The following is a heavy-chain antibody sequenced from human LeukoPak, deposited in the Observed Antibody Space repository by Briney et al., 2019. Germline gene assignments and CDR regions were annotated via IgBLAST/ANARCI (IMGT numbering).Heavy chain of an antibody. D-gene: IGHD6-6*01. CDR1: GGSFSGYY. V-gene: IGHV4-34*01. CDR2: INHSGST. J-gene: IGHJ4*02. CDR3: ARSGSIAPLDY. Sequence: PSETLSLTCAVYGGSFSGYYWSWIRQPPGKGLEWIGEINHSGSTNYNPSLKSRVTISVDTSKNHFSLKLSSVTAADTAVYYCARSGSIAPLDYWGQGTLVTVSS.